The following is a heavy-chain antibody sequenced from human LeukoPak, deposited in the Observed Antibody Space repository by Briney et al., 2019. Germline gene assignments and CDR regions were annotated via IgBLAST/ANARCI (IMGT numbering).Heavy chain of an antibody. CDR1: GFTFSSYS. Sequence: GGSLRLSCAASGFTFSSYSMNWVRQAPGKGLEWVSYISSSSSTIYYADSVKGRFTISRDNAKNSLYLQMNSLRAEDTAVYYCARDEDIAARRGFDYWGQETLVTVSS. CDR3: ARDEDIAARRGFDY. CDR2: ISSSSSTI. D-gene: IGHD6-6*01. V-gene: IGHV3-48*01. J-gene: IGHJ4*02.